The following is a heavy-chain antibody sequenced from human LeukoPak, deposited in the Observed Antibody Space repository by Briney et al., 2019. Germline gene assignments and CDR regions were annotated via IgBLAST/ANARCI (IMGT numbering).Heavy chain of an antibody. J-gene: IGHJ3*02. CDR2: INPSGGST. CDR3: AREADYYDSSGYLLGGDAFDI. Sequence: VSSVKVSCMASGYTFPSYYMHWVRQAPGQGLEWMGIINPSGGSTSYAQKFQGRVTMTRDMSTSTVYMELSSLRSEDTAVYYCAREADYYDSSGYLLGGDAFDIWGQGTMVTVSS. D-gene: IGHD3-22*01. CDR1: GYTFPSYY. V-gene: IGHV1-46*01.